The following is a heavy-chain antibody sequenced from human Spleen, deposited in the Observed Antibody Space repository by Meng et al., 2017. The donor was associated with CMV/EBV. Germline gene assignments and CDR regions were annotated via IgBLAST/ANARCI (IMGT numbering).Heavy chain of an antibody. CDR1: GFTFSDYP. V-gene: IGHV3-23*01. Sequence: GGSLRLSCGGSGFTFSDYPMSWVRQAPGKGLEWVSGISGSGGATYYADSAKGRFTMSRDNSKNTLYLQMNSLRAEDTALYYCARGGNKWELLSLGFDPWGQGTLVTVS. CDR2: ISGSGGAT. J-gene: IGHJ5*02. D-gene: IGHD2/OR15-2a*01. CDR3: ARGGNKWELLSLGFDP.